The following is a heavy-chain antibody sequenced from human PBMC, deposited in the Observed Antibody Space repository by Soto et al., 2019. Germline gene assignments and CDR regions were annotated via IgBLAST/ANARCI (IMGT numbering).Heavy chain of an antibody. Sequence: PSETLSLTCTVSGGSISSSSYYWGWIRQPPGKGLEWIGSIYYSGSTYYNPSLKSRVTISVDTSKNQFSLKLSSVTAADTAVYYCARLRLGGYYPTPRDFDYWGQGTLVTVSS. J-gene: IGHJ4*02. CDR2: IYYSGST. CDR1: GGSISSSSYY. V-gene: IGHV4-39*01. CDR3: ARLRLGGYYPTPRDFDY. D-gene: IGHD3-3*01.